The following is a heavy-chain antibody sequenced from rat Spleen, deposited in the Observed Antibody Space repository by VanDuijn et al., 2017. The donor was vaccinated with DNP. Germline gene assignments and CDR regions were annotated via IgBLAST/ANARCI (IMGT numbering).Heavy chain of an antibody. Sequence: EVKLVESGGGLVQPGRSLKLSCAASGFNFNDYWVAWVRQAPGKGLEWIGEINQDSSIMNYSPSFKDKFTISRDTAQNTLYLQMNSLRSEDTATYYCANNWELYWWGQGVMVTVSS. D-gene: IGHD5-1*01. V-gene: IGHV4-2*01. CDR2: INQDSSIM. CDR1: GFNFNDYW. J-gene: IGHJ2*01. CDR3: ANNWELYW.